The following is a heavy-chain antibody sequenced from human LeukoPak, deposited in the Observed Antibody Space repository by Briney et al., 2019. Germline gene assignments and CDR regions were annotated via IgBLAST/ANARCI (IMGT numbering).Heavy chain of an antibody. CDR1: GGSISSGDYY. CDR2: ISYSGST. V-gene: IGHV4-30-4*01. CDR3: ARVGGRLSYGYVDY. D-gene: IGHD5-18*01. Sequence: SETLSLTCTVSGGSISSGDYYWSWIRQPPGKGLEWIGYISYSGSTYYNPSLKSRVTISVDTSKNQFSLKLRSVTAADTAVYYCARVGGRLSYGYVDYWGQGTLVTVSS. J-gene: IGHJ4*02.